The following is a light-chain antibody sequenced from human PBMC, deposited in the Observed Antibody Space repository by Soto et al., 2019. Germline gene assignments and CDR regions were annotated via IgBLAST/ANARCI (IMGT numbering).Light chain of an antibody. J-gene: IGKJ1*01. CDR3: QQYGNSLWT. CDR1: QSVSSNY. CDR2: GAS. V-gene: IGKV3-20*01. Sequence: EIVLTQSPGTLSLSPGERGTLSCRASQSVSSNYLAWYQQKPGQAPRLLIYGASSRATGVPDRFSGSGSGTDFALTISRLEPEDFAMYYCQQYGNSLWTFGQGTKVDVK.